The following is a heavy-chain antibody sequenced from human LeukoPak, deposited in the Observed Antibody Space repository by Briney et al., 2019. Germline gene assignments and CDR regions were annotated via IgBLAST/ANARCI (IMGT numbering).Heavy chain of an antibody. CDR1: GFTFNTYA. CDR3: ARAPPGYSSSWYGAFDS. D-gene: IGHD6-13*01. V-gene: IGHV3-23*01. CDR2: TSGSGGST. Sequence: PGGSLRLSCSASGFTFNTYAMSWVRQAPGKGLEWVASTSGSGGSTYHADAVKGRFTISRDNSKNTLYLQMNSLRAEDTAVYYCARAPPGYSSSWYGAFDSWGQGTLVTVSS. J-gene: IGHJ4*02.